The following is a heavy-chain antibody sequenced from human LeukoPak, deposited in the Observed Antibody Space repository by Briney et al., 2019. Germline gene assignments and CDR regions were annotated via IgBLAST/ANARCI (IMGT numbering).Heavy chain of an antibody. V-gene: IGHV3-74*01. Sequence: GGSLRLSCAASGFTLSSYWVHWVRQPPGKGLMWLSRTNEDGSYADYADSVKGRFTISRDNAKNTVYLQMNSLRAEDTAVYYCARGNYDSSGFADYWGQGTLVTVSS. CDR2: TNEDGSYA. CDR3: ARGNYDSSGFADY. D-gene: IGHD3-22*01. CDR1: GFTLSSYW. J-gene: IGHJ4*02.